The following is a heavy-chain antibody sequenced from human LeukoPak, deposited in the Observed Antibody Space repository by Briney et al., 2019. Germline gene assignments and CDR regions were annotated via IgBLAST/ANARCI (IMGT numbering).Heavy chain of an antibody. J-gene: IGHJ4*02. V-gene: IGHV3-21*06. Sequence: PGGSLRLSCAASGFTFDDYAMHWVRQAPGKGLEWVSSITGSSNHIYYADSLKGRFTISRDNAKNSLYLQMNSLRAEDTAVYYCARDLPPGDYGDYHGYWGQGTLVTVSS. D-gene: IGHD4-17*01. CDR3: ARDLPPGDYGDYHGY. CDR2: ITGSSNHI. CDR1: GFTFDDYA.